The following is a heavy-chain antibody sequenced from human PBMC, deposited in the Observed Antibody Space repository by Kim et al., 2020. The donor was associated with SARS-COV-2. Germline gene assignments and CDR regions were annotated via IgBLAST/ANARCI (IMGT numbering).Heavy chain of an antibody. CDR3: AHIRIAAAIYFDY. D-gene: IGHD6-13*01. Sequence: YSTYLKSRLTITKDTSKNQVVHTMTNMDPVDTATYYCAHIRIAAAIYFDYWGQGTLVTVSS. V-gene: IGHV2-5*01. J-gene: IGHJ4*02.